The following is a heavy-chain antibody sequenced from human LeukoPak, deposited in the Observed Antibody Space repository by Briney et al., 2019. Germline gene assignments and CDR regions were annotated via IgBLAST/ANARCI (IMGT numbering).Heavy chain of an antibody. J-gene: IGHJ4*02. CDR3: TRLIRYFDWFPFDY. V-gene: IGHV4-59*08. Sequence: SETLSLTCTVSGGSISSYYWSWIRQPPGKGLEWIGYIYYSGSTNYNPCLKSRVTTSVDTSKNQFTLKLSSVTAADTAVYYCTRLIRYFDWFPFDYWGQGTLVTVSS. D-gene: IGHD3-9*01. CDR1: GGSISSYY. CDR2: IYYSGST.